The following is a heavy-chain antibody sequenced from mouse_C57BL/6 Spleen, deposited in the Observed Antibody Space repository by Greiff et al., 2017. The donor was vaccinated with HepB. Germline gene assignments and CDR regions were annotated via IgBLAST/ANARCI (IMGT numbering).Heavy chain of an antibody. Sequence: EVKLMESGEGLVKPGGSLKLSCAASGFTFSSYAMSWVRQTPEKRLEWVAYISSGGDYIYYADTVKGRFTISRDNARNTLYLQMSSLKSEDTAMYYCTRHGSSDEGYAMDYWGQGTSVTVSS. V-gene: IGHV5-9-1*02. J-gene: IGHJ4*01. CDR1: GFTFSSYA. D-gene: IGHD1-1*01. CDR3: TRHGSSDEGYAMDY. CDR2: ISSGGDYI.